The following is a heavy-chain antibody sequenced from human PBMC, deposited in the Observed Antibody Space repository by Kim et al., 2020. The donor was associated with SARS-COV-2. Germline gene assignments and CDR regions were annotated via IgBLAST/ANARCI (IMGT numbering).Heavy chain of an antibody. J-gene: IGHJ4*02. CDR2: ISGDGGST. CDR1: GFTFDDYA. CDR3: VRGGGYSYGFDY. V-gene: IGHV3-43*02. D-gene: IGHD5-18*01. Sequence: GGSLRLSCAASGFTFDDYAMHWVRQAPGKGLEWVSLISGDGGSTYYADSVKGRFTISRDNSKNSLYLQMNSLRTEDTALYYCVRGGGYSYGFDYWGQGTLVTVSS.